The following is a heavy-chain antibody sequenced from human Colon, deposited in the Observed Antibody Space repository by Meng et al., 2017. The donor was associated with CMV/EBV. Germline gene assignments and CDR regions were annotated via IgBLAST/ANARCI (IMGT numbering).Heavy chain of an antibody. D-gene: IGHD6-19*01. CDR3: ARALIAVPGNIGLDI. CDR1: GFTFRTFW. J-gene: IGHJ3*02. Sequence: GESLKISCAASGFTFRTFWMHWVRQVPGKGLEWVSRSNTDGSSTTYADSVKGRFTISRDNAKNTLFLQMSSLTDGDTAVYFCARALIAVPGNIGLDIWGRGTMVTVSS. V-gene: IGHV3-74*01. CDR2: SNTDGSST.